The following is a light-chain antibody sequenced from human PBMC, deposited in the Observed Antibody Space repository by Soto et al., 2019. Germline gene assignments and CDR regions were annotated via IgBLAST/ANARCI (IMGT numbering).Light chain of an antibody. J-gene: IGLJ1*01. Sequence: QSALTQPASVSGSPGQSITISCTGTSSDFGGYTYVSWYQQHPGKAPKLMIFDATSRPSGVSNRFSGSKSDNTASLTIAGLQAEDEADYYCSSDTSTSTYVFGTGTKVTVL. CDR2: DAT. V-gene: IGLV2-14*03. CDR3: SSDTSTSTYV. CDR1: SSDFGGYTY.